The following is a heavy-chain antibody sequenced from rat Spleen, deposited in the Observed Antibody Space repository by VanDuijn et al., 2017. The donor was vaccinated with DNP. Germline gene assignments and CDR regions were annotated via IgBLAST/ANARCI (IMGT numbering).Heavy chain of an antibody. CDR3: ARHFTPYYVMDA. CDR2: INTDGGST. CDR1: GFTFSNYG. J-gene: IGHJ4*01. V-gene: IGHV5S13*01. D-gene: IGHD3-1*01. Sequence: EVQLVESDGGLVQPGRSLKVSCAASGFTFSNYGMAWVRQAPKKGLEWVSSINTDGGSTYYPDSVKGRFTVSRDNAENTVYLQMDSLRSEDTATYYCARHFTPYYVMDAWGQGASVTVSS.